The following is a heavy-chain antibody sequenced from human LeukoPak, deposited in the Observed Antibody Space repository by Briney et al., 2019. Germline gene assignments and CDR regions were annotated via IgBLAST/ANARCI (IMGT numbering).Heavy chain of an antibody. J-gene: IGHJ4*02. D-gene: IGHD6-19*01. CDR2: SRNKAKSYTT. CDR1: GFTFSDHF. CDR3: VRVGSVSGSDYLDY. V-gene: IGHV3-72*01. Sequence: PGGSLRPSCAVSGFTFSDHFLDWVRQAPGKGLEWVGRSRNKAKSYTTEYAASVKGRFTISRDDSKNSLYLQMNSLETEDTAVYYCVRVGSVSGSDYLDYWGQGTLVTVSS.